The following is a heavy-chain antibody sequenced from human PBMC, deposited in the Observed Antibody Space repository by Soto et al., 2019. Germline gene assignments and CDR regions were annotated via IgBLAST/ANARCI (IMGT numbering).Heavy chain of an antibody. V-gene: IGHV3-74*01. CDR1: GFTFINFW. CDR2: INGDGTSK. Sequence: GGSLRLSCVVYGFTFINFWMHWVRQIPGKGLVWVARINGDGTSKKYADSVKGRFTISRDNVKNTLFLQMNSLRVDDTAIYYCVRDFDWYFDVWGRGTLVTVSS. J-gene: IGHJ2*01. CDR3: VRDFDWYFDV.